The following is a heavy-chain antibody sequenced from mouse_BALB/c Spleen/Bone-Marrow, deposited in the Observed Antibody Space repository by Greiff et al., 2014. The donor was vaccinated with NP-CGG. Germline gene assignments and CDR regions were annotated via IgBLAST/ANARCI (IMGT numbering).Heavy chain of an antibody. CDR2: IYPGDGDT. CDR3: ASYYDYDGRAY. Sequence: VQLQQSGAELARPGASVKLSCKASGYTFTSYWMQWVKQRPGQGLEWIGAIYPGDGDTRYTQKFKGKATLTADKSSSTAYMQLSSLASEDSAVYYCASYYDYDGRAYWGQGTTLTVSS. CDR1: GYTFTSYW. J-gene: IGHJ2*01. V-gene: IGHV1-87*01. D-gene: IGHD2-4*01.